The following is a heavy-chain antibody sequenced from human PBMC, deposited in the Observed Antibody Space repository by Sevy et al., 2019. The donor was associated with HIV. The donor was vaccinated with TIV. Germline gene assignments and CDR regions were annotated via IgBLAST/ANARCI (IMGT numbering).Heavy chain of an antibody. V-gene: IGHV3-15*01. CDR3: STDPIIVLLVTDGMDV. J-gene: IGHJ6*02. Sequence: GGSLRLSCAASGFSFSHAWMTWVRQAPGKGLEWVGRIKSKPDGGTIDYAAPVKGRFPMSRDDSKNTMYLQMNSLKTEDTAVYYCSTDPIIVLLVTDGMDVWGQGTTVTVSS. CDR2: IKSKPDGGTI. D-gene: IGHD2-8*02. CDR1: GFSFSHAW.